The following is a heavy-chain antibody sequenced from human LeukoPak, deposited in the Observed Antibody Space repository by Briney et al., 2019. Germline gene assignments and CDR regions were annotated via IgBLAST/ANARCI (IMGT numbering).Heavy chain of an antibody. Sequence: DSYWSWVRQAPGKGLEWVGRIKPKTDGETTEYAAPVKDRFPISRDDSKSMMYLQMNSLKTEDTAVYYCITPLPYSAQGGQGTLVTVSS. CDR3: ITPLPYSAQ. D-gene: IGHD2-21*01. J-gene: IGHJ4*02. CDR1: DSY. CDR2: IKPKTDGETT. V-gene: IGHV3-15*01.